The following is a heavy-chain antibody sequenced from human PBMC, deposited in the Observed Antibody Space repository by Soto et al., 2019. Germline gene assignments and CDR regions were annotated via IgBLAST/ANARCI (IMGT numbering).Heavy chain of an antibody. CDR2: INPSGGST. J-gene: IGHJ3*02. CDR3: ARVVKAGARLGAFDI. CDR1: GYTFTSYY. V-gene: IGHV1-46*03. Sequence: ASVKVSCKASGYTFTSYYMHWVRQAPGQGLEWMGIINPSGGSTSYAQKFQGRVTMTRDTSTSTVYMELSSLRSEDTAVYYCARVVKAGARLGAFDIWGQGTMVTVSS. D-gene: IGHD3-16*01.